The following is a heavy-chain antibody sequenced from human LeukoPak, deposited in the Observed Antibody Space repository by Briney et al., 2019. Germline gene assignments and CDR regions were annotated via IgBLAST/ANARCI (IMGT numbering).Heavy chain of an antibody. D-gene: IGHD3-22*01. V-gene: IGHV3-30*18. J-gene: IGHJ5*02. CDR2: ISYDGSNK. CDR3: AKDCSDSSGNWFDP. Sequence: PGGSLRLSCAASGFTFSSYGMHWVRQAPGKGLEWVAVISYDGSNKYYADSVKGRFTISRDNSKNTLYLQMNSLGAEDTAVYYCAKDCSDSSGNWFDPWGQGTLVTVSS. CDR1: GFTFSSYG.